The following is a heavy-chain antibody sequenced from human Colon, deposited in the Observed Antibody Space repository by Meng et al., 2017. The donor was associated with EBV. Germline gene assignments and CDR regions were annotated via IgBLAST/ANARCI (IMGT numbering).Heavy chain of an antibody. Sequence: QLQDYGSGLVRPYLALSLTVVVSGDSIPSVDYSWTWIRQPPGKGLEWIGYIYHGVNIYYTPSLRSRVTISVDKSRNQFSLKLTSVSAADTAVYYCVRDTRRGGGWFDPWGQGTLVTVSS. CDR3: VRDTRRGGGWFDP. J-gene: IGHJ5*02. D-gene: IGHD3-10*01. V-gene: IGHV4-30-2*01. CDR1: GDSIPSVDYS. CDR2: IYHGVNI.